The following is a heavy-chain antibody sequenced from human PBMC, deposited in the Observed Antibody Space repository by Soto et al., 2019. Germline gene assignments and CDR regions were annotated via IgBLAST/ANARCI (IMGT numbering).Heavy chain of an antibody. CDR3: ARGGNDYIWGSYRPDYYYYYMDV. CDR2: INPNSGGT. Sequence: QVQLVQSGAEVKKPGASVKVSCKASGYTFTGYYMHWVRQAPGQGLEWMGWINPNSGGTNYAQKFEGWVNMTRDTSISTASMELSRLRSDDTAVYYCARGGNDYIWGSYRPDYYYYYMDVWGKGTTVTVSS. J-gene: IGHJ6*03. CDR1: GYTFTGYY. V-gene: IGHV1-2*04. D-gene: IGHD3-16*02.